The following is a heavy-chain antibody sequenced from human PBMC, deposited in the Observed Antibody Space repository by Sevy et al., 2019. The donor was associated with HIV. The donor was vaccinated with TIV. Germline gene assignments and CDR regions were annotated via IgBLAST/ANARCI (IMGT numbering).Heavy chain of an antibody. J-gene: IGHJ4*02. V-gene: IGHV3-48*01. CDR2: ISSSSSSSI. CDR1: GFTFSSYS. D-gene: IGHD1-26*01. Sequence: GGSLRLSCAASGFTFSSYSMNWVRQAPGKGLEWVSYISSSSSSSISYIDSVKGRFTVSRDNAKNSLFLQMNSLRAEDTAVYYCARDWDGPPWYWGQGTLVTVSS. CDR3: ARDWDGPPWY.